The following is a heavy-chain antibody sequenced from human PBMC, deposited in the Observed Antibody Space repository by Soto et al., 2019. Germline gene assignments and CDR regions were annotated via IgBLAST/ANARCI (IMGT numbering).Heavy chain of an antibody. CDR1: GYSFTSYW. D-gene: IGHD3-9*01. CDR3: ARRGYYDILTGYYSFDI. Sequence: GEALKISCKGSGYSFTSYWIGWVRQMPGKGLEWMGIIYPGDSDTRYSPSFQGQVTISADKSISTAYLQWSSLKASDTAMYYCARRGYYDILTGYYSFDIWGQGTMVTVSS. CDR2: IYPGDSDT. V-gene: IGHV5-51*01. J-gene: IGHJ3*02.